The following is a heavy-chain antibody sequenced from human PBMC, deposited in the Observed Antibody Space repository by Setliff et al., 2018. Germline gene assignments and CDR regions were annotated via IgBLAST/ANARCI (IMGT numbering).Heavy chain of an antibody. Sequence: ASVKVSCKTSGYNFITTGISWVRQAPGQGPEWMGCISPYNGNTNYAQKFQGRVTMTTDTSTSTAYMELRSLRSDDTAVYYCARDLDYQYYYDSSGRDAFDIWGQGTMVTVSS. D-gene: IGHD3-22*01. CDR3: ARDLDYQYYYDSSGRDAFDI. V-gene: IGHV1-18*01. CDR1: GYNFITTG. J-gene: IGHJ3*02. CDR2: ISPYNGNT.